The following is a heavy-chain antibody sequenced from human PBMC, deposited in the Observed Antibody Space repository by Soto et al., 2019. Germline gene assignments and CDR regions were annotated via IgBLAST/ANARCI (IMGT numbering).Heavy chain of an antibody. Sequence: QVQLVQSGAEVKMPGSSVKVSCKASGDTFSSYAITWVRQAPGQGLEWMGGIIPVFDKADYAQKFQDRLTISADESTSTAYMELSSLSSDDTAVYFCARARLGQGYGMDVWGQGTTVSVSS. CDR2: IIPVFDKA. J-gene: IGHJ6*02. CDR1: GDTFSSYA. V-gene: IGHV1-69*01. CDR3: ARARLGQGYGMDV. D-gene: IGHD3-16*01.